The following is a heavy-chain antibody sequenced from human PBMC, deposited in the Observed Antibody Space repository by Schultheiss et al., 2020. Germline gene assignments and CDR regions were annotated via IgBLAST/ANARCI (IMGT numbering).Heavy chain of an antibody. CDR1: GGSITSSDYY. D-gene: IGHD3-3*01. V-gene: IGHV4-39*01. CDR3: ARQSGYPLTYDYNYGLDV. J-gene: IGHJ6*02. Sequence: SETLSLTCTVSGGSITSSDYYWAWIRQPPGKGLEWIGNIYYSGSAYYNPSLQSRVTISVDTSKNQFSLKLKSVTAADTAVYYCARQSGYPLTYDYNYGLDVWGQGTAVTVS. CDR2: IYYSGSA.